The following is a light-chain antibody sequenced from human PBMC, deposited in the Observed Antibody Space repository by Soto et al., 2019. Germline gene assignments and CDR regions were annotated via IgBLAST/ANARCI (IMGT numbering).Light chain of an antibody. Sequence: SYELTQPPSVSVSPGQTASITCSGDKLGDKYACWYQQRPGQPPVLVIYQNTKRPSGIPDRFSGSNSGNTATLTISGTQAMDEADYYCQACDSSTVVFGGGTKVTVL. CDR1: KLGDKY. J-gene: IGLJ2*01. V-gene: IGLV3-1*01. CDR2: QNT. CDR3: QACDSSTVV.